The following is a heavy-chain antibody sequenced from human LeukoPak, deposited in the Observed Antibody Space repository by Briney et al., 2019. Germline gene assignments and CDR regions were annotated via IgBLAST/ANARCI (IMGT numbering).Heavy chain of an antibody. CDR3: ARDPNDYGDYVPAWDV. V-gene: IGHV4-38-2*02. D-gene: IGHD4-17*01. CDR2: IYHSGST. CDR1: GYSISSGYY. J-gene: IGHJ6*04. Sequence: SETLSLTCTVSGYSISSGYYWGWIRQPPGKGLEWIGSIYHSGSTYYNPSLKSRVTISVDTSKNQFSLKLSSVTAADTAVYYCARDPNDYGDYVPAWDVWGKGTTVTVSS.